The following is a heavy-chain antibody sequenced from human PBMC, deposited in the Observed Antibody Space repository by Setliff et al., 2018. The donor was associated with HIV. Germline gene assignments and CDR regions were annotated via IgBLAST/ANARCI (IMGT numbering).Heavy chain of an antibody. CDR2: ISSSGSTI. V-gene: IGHV3-48*03. CDR1: GFTFSSYE. Sequence: PGGSLRLSCAASGFTFSSYEMNWVRQAPGKGLEWLSYISSSGSTIYYADSVKGRFTVSRDNSKNTLYLQMNSLRVEDTAVYYCAKGRYGGYDWGTLDIWGQGTMVTVSS. J-gene: IGHJ3*02. CDR3: AKGRYGGYDWGTLDI. D-gene: IGHD5-12*01.